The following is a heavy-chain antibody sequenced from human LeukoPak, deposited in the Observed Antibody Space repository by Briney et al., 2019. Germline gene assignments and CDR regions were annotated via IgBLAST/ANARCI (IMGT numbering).Heavy chain of an antibody. Sequence: ASVTVSFMASGYTFTGYYMHWVRQARGQGLEWMGWIHPNSGCTNYAQKFQGRVTMTRDTSISTAYMELSRLRSDDTAVYYCARVKVGGTYFDYWGQGTLVTVSS. J-gene: IGHJ4*02. V-gene: IGHV1-2*02. CDR1: GYTFTGYY. CDR2: IHPNSGCT. D-gene: IGHD1-26*01. CDR3: ARVKVGGTYFDY.